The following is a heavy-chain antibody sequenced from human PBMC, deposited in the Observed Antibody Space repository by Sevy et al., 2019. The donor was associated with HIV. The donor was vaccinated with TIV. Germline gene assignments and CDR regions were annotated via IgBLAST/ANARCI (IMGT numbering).Heavy chain of an antibody. D-gene: IGHD6-19*01. CDR3: ARAVPATDAFDI. V-gene: IGHV3-21*01. Sequence: GGSLRLSCAASGFTVGSNYMSWVRQAPGKGLEWVSSISGIGNYIYYADSVKGRFSISRDNAKNSLYLQMNSLRAEDTAVFYCARAVPATDAFDIWGQGTLVTVSS. CDR1: GFTVGSNY. CDR2: ISGIGNYI. J-gene: IGHJ3*02.